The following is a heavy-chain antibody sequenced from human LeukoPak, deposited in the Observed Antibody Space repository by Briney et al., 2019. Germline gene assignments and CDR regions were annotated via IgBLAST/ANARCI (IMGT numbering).Heavy chain of an antibody. CDR2: IQTSGRV. V-gene: IGHV4-61*02. J-gene: IGHJ4*02. CDR3: ARDRGNGDYGDYFDS. CDR1: GGSVTSGPNY. D-gene: IGHD4-17*01. Sequence: PSQTLSLTCSVSGGSVTSGPNYGNWIRRPAGKGLEWIGRIQTSGRVNYNPSLKSRVTVYLDTPKNLASLQLTSVAAADTAVYYCARDRGNGDYGDYFDSWGQGTQVTVSS.